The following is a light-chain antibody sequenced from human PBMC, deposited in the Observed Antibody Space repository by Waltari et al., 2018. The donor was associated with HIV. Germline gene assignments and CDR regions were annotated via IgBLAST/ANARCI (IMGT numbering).Light chain of an antibody. V-gene: IGLV3-25*03. J-gene: IGLJ3*02. CDR3: QSADSSGTWV. CDR1: ALPKKY. CDR2: KDS. Sequence: SYELTQPPSVSVSPGQTARITCSGDALPKKYAYWYQQKPGQAPVLVIYKDSERPSGVPGGFVGSSAGKIVTLTISGVQTEDEADYYCQSADSSGTWVFGGGTKLTVL.